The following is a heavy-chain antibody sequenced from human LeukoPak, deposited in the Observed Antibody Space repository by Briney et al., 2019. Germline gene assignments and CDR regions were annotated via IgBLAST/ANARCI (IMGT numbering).Heavy chain of an antibody. V-gene: IGHV3-23*01. Sequence: HPGGSLRLSCAASGFTFSSYAMSWVRQAPGKGLEWVSAISGSGGSTYYADSVKGRFTISRDNSKSTLYLQMNSLRAEDTAVYYCAKEYYYGSGSYPDAFDIWGQGTMVTVSS. J-gene: IGHJ3*02. CDR3: AKEYYYGSGSYPDAFDI. CDR1: GFTFSSYA. CDR2: ISGSGGST. D-gene: IGHD3-10*01.